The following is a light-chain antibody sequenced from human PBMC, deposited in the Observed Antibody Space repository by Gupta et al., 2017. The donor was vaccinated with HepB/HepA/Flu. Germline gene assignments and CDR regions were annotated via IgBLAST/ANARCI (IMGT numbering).Light chain of an antibody. CDR3: HQDYDWPRT. CDR1: QSVTTN. J-gene: IGKJ1*01. CDR2: AAS. Sequence: EIVMTQSPATLSVSPGERATLSCRASQSVTTNLAWYQQEPGQAPRLLIYAASTRATGIPARFSGSGSGTEFTLTISSLQSEDFAVYYCHQDYDWPRTFGQGTKVEIK. V-gene: IGKV3-15*01.